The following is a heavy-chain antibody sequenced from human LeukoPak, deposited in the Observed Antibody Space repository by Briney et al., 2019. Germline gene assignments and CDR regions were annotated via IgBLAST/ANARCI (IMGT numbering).Heavy chain of an antibody. V-gene: IGHV1-69*05. Sequence: SVKVSCKASGGTFSSDAISWVRQAPGQGLEWMGGIIPIFGTANYAQKFQGRVTITTDESTSTAYMELSSLRSEDTAVYYCAREGLQTYNWNYYVGNYYYYYMDVWGKGTTVTVSS. CDR3: AREGLQTYNWNYYVGNYYYYYMDV. J-gene: IGHJ6*03. CDR1: GGTFSSDA. D-gene: IGHD1-7*01. CDR2: IIPIFGTA.